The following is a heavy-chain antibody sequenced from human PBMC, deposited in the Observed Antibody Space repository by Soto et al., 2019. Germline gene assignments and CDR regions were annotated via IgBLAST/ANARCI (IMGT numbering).Heavy chain of an antibody. CDR1: GYTFTSYD. CDR3: AREYSSGWSKD. J-gene: IGHJ4*02. Sequence: QVQLVQSGAEVKKPGASVKVSCKASGYTFTSYDINWVRQATGQGLEWMGWMNPNSGNTGYAQKFQGRVTMTTNTSTSTDYMELSSLTSEDTPVYYCAREYSSGWSKDWGQGTRVTVSS. CDR2: MNPNSGNT. D-gene: IGHD6-19*01. V-gene: IGHV1-8*01.